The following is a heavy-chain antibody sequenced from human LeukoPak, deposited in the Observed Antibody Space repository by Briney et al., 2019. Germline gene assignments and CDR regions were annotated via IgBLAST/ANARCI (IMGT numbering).Heavy chain of an antibody. CDR3: ARADYDFWSGPFDNYYYYGMDV. V-gene: IGHV4-34*01. D-gene: IGHD3-3*01. CDR2: INHSGST. CDR1: GFTFSSYS. Sequence: GSLRLSCAASGFTFSSYSMHWVRQPPGKGLEWIGEINHSGSTNYNPSLKSRVTISVDTSKNQFSLKLSSVTAADTAVYYCARADYDFWSGPFDNYYYYGMDVWGQGTTVTVSS. J-gene: IGHJ6*02.